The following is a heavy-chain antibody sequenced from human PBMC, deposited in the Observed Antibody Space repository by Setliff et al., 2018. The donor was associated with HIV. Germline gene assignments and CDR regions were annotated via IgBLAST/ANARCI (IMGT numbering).Heavy chain of an antibody. V-gene: IGHV4-39*07. CDR2: IYYSGTT. CDR1: GVSMSTTSYY. Sequence: SETLSLTCNVSGVSMSTTSYYWGWIRQPPGKGLEWSASIYYSGTTYYNPSLRSRVTISIDTSKNQLFLKLTSVPAADTAVYYCARGAPYGSGRHRWNYWGQGTLVTVSS. D-gene: IGHD3-10*01. CDR3: ARGAPYGSGRHRWNY. J-gene: IGHJ4*02.